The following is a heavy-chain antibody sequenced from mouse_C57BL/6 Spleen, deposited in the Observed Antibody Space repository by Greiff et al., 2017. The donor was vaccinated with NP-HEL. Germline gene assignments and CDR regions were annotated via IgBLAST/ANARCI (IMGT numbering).Heavy chain of an antibody. CDR2: IYPGSGST. Sequence: QVPLPPPGAELVKPGASVKMSCKASGYTFTSYWITWVKQRPGQGLEWIGDIYPGSGSTNYNEKFKSKATLTVDTSSSTAYMQLSSLTSEDSAVYYCASHYDYDGYYFDYWGQGTTLTVSS. D-gene: IGHD2-4*01. J-gene: IGHJ2*01. V-gene: IGHV1-55*01. CDR3: ASHYDYDGYYFDY. CDR1: GYTFTSYW.